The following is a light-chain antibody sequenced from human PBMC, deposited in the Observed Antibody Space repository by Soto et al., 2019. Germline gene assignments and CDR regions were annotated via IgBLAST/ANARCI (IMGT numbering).Light chain of an antibody. Sequence: IVLTQSPVTLSLSPGERATLSCRASQNISSYLIWYQQKPGQAPRLLMYDVSNRATGIPARFSGSGSGTDFTLTISSLEPKDLAVYYCQQRSNWTRTFGQWTKVDI. CDR3: QQRSNWTRT. CDR1: QNISSY. V-gene: IGKV3-11*01. CDR2: DVS. J-gene: IGKJ1*01.